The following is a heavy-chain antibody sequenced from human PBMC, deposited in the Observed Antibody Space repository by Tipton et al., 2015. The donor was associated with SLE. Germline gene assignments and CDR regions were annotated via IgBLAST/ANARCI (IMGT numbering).Heavy chain of an antibody. V-gene: IGHV4-59*01. J-gene: IGHJ1*01. CDR3: ARDSGYYYLGYFQH. CDR1: GGSISSYY. CDR2: IYYSGST. D-gene: IGHD3-22*01. Sequence: TLSLTCTVSGGSISSYYWSWIRQPPGKGLEWIGYIYYSGSTNYNPSLKSRVTISGDTSKNQFSLKLSSVTAADTAVYYCARDSGYYYLGYFQHWGQGTLVTVSS.